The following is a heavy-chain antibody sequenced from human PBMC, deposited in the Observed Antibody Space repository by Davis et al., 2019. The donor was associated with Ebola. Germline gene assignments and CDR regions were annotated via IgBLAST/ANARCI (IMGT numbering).Heavy chain of an antibody. CDR3: ARQWELLGFDY. Sequence: MPSETLSLTCTVSGGSVSSGSYYWSWIRQPPGKGLEWIGYIYYSGSTNYNPSLKSRVTISVDTSKNQFSLKLSSVTAADTAVYYCARQWELLGFDYWGQGTLVTVSS. CDR1: GGSVSSGSYY. V-gene: IGHV4-61*01. D-gene: IGHD1-26*01. CDR2: IYYSGST. J-gene: IGHJ4*02.